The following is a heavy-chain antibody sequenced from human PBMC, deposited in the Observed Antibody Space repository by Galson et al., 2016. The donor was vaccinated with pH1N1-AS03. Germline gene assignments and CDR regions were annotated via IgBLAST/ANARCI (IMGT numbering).Heavy chain of an antibody. CDR3: ARRVYGDYVNWFDP. D-gene: IGHD4-17*01. CDR2: IYDTGRT. CDR1: GGSISSRAYY. J-gene: IGHJ5*02. Sequence: SETLSLTCTVSGGSISSRAYYWGWIRQPPGKGLEWIGSIYDTGRTTYNPSLKSRVTISVDTSKNQFSLKLSSVTAADTAVYYCARRVYGDYVNWFDPWGQGTLVTVSS. V-gene: IGHV4-39*01.